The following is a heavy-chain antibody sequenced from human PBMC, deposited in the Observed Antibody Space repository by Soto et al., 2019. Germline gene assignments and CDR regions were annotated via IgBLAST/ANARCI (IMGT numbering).Heavy chain of an antibody. J-gene: IGHJ4*02. D-gene: IGHD3-10*01. V-gene: IGHV3-30*18. CDR3: AKDSTYYSGSGSYYNPYYFDF. CDR2: ISYDGSNK. CDR1: GYTFTTFG. Sequence: SCKASGYTFTTFGISWVRQAPGKGLEWVSVISYDGSNKYYADSVKGRFTISRDNSENTLYLQMNSLRAEDTAVYYCAKDSTYYSGSGSYYNPYYFDFWGQGTLVTVSS.